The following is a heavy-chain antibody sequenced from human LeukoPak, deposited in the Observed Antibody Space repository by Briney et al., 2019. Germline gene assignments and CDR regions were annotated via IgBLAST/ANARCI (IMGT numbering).Heavy chain of an antibody. CDR1: GFIFSDYG. Sequence: GGSLRLSCAASGFIFSDYGMYWVRQAPGKGLEWLAVISYDGSNSYYADSVKGRFTIARDNAKNSLYLQMNSLRAEDTAVYYCARSRIAAARTPFDYWGQGTLVTVSS. CDR3: ARSRIAAARTPFDY. V-gene: IGHV3-33*01. J-gene: IGHJ4*02. D-gene: IGHD6-13*01. CDR2: ISYDGSNS.